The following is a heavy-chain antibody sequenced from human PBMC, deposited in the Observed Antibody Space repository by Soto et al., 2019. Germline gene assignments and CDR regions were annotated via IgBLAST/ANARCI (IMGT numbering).Heavy chain of an antibody. CDR1: GGSISSGGYY. CDR3: ARDVRPKYCDYHLDY. V-gene: IGHV4-31*03. CDR2: IYYSGST. Sequence: PSETLSLTCTVSGGSISSGGYYWSWIRHHPGKGLEWIGYIYYSGSTYYNPSLKSRVTISVDTSKNQFSLKLSSVTAADTAVYYCARDVRPKYCDYHLDYWGQGTLVTVSS. J-gene: IGHJ4*02. D-gene: IGHD4-17*01.